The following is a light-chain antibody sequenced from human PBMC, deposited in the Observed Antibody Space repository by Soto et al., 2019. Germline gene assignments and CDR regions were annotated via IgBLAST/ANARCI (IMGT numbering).Light chain of an antibody. CDR2: DVS. CDR3: SSYTSSSTLVV. J-gene: IGLJ2*01. V-gene: IGLV2-14*01. Sequence: QSALTQPASVSGSPGQSITISCTGTSSDVGGYNYVSWYQQHPGKAPKLMIYDVSNRPSGVSNRFSGSKSGNTASLTISGLQAEDEAQYYCSSYTSSSTLVVLGGRTKLTLL. CDR1: SSDVGGYNY.